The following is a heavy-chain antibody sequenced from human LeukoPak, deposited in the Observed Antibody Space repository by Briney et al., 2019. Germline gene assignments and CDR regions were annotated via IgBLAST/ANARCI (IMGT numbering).Heavy chain of an antibody. CDR2: INHSGST. D-gene: IGHD4/OR15-4a*01. Sequence: SETLSLTCAVYGGSFSGYYWSWIRQPPGKGLEWIGEINHSGSTNYNPSLKSRVTISVDTSKNQFSLKLSSVTAADTAVYYCARDTARLTAFDIWGQGTMVTVSS. V-gene: IGHV4-34*01. CDR1: GGSFSGYY. CDR3: ARDTARLTAFDI. J-gene: IGHJ3*02.